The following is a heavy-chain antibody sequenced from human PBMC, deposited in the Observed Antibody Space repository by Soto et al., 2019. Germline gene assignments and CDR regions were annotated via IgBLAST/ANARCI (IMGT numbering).Heavy chain of an antibody. Sequence: GGSLRLSCNCSGFRFSEHAMTWVRQAPGKGLEWVGFIRNTPYGGTTDYAASVRGGFTISRDDSASIAYLQMNSLKTEDSGLYYCSRGRFGYYGPWGPGTLVTVYS. V-gene: IGHV3-49*04. J-gene: IGHJ5*02. D-gene: IGHD2-2*03. CDR3: SRGRFGYYGP. CDR2: IRNTPYGGTT. CDR1: GFRFSEHA.